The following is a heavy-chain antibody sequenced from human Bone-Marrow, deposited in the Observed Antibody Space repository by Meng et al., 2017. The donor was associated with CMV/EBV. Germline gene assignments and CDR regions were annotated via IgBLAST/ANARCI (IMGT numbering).Heavy chain of an antibody. V-gene: IGHV3-11*06. CDR2: ISSSSSYT. Sequence: QVQVVGSGGGLVKPGGSLRLSCAASGFTFSGYYMSWIRQAPGKGLEWVSYISSSSSYTNYADSVKGRFTISRDNAKNSLYLQMNSLRAEDTAVYYCASLSGSYYFDYWGQGTLVTVSS. D-gene: IGHD1-26*01. CDR3: ASLSGSYYFDY. CDR1: GFTFSGYY. J-gene: IGHJ4*02.